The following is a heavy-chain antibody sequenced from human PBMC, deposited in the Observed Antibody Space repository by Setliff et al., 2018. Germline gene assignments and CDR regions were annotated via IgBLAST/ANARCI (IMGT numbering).Heavy chain of an antibody. CDR2: MNPNSGNT. CDR1: GGTFNTYV. D-gene: IGHD3-9*01. J-gene: IGHJ6*02. CDR3: AKHGAYNDFLTGYNFYYDMDV. Sequence: GASVKVSCKASGGTFNTYVISWVRQAPSQGLEWMGWMNPNSGNTGYAQKFQGRVTMTRNTSISTAYMELSSLRSEDTAVYYCAKHGAYNDFLTGYNFYYDMDVWGQGTTVTVSS. V-gene: IGHV1-8*02.